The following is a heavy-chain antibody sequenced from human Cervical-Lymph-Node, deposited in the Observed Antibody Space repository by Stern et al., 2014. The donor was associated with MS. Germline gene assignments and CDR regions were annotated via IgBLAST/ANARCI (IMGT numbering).Heavy chain of an antibody. V-gene: IGHV4-4*02. CDR2: IHHSGNT. CDR3: ARVSLSGYDWFDP. J-gene: IGHJ5*02. Sequence: MQLVESGPGLVKPSGTLSLTCAVSGDSISNGSWWSWVRQSPGKGLEWIGGIHHSGNTNYNTSLEKRLTMAIDKSKHHFSLRLSSVTAADTAIYYCARVSLSGYDWFDPWGQGALVTVSS. D-gene: IGHD5-12*01. CDR1: GDSISNGSW.